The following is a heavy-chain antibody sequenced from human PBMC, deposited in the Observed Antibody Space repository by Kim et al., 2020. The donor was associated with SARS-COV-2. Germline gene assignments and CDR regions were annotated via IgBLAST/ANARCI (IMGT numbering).Heavy chain of an antibody. D-gene: IGHD5-12*01. CDR3: AREGEYSGYGYFDY. CDR1: GYTFTSYA. J-gene: IGHJ4*02. Sequence: ASVKVSCKASGYTFTSYAMNWVRQAPGQGLEWMGWINTNTGNPTYAQGFPGRFVFSLDTSVSTAYLQMSSLKAEDTAVYYCAREGEYSGYGYFDYWGQGTLVTVSS. V-gene: IGHV7-4-1*02. CDR2: INTNTGNP.